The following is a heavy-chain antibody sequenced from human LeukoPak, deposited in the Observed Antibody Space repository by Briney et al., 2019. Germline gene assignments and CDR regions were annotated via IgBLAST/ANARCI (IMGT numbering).Heavy chain of an antibody. D-gene: IGHD6-19*01. J-gene: IGHJ4*02. CDR2: INPNSGGT. CDR3: ARERPSSGFFDY. Sequence: ASVKVSCKASGYTFTGYYMHWVRQAPGQGLEWMGWINPNSGGTNYAQKFQGRVTMTRDTSISTAYMELSRLRSDDTAVYYCARERPSSGFFDYWGQGSPVTVSS. V-gene: IGHV1-2*02. CDR1: GYTFTGYY.